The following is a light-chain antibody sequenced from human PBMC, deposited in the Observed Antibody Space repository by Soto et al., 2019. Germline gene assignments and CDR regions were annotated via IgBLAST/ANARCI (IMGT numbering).Light chain of an antibody. Sequence: EIVLTQTPATRSLSPGERATLSCRASQSVSSYLAWYQQKPGQAPRLLIYDASNRATGIPARFSGSGSGTDFTLTISSLEPEDFAVYYCQHRSNWPTFCGGTKVEIK. J-gene: IGKJ4*01. CDR2: DAS. V-gene: IGKV3-11*01. CDR1: QSVSSY. CDR3: QHRSNWPT.